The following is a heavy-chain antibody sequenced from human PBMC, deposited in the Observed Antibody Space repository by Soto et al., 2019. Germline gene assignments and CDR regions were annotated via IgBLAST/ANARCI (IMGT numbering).Heavy chain of an antibody. CDR3: AKARCSGNSCYVPDY. V-gene: IGHV3-23*01. J-gene: IGHJ4*01. Sequence: GGSLRLSCAASGFTFNSYTMAWVRQAPGKGLEWGSSSSGSGGSPSYADSVQGRFTISRDNSRNTLSLQMNSLRAEATATYDCAKARCSGNSCYVPDYWGHGSLVTVSS. CDR2: SSGSGGSP. D-gene: IGHD2-15*01. CDR1: GFTFNSYT.